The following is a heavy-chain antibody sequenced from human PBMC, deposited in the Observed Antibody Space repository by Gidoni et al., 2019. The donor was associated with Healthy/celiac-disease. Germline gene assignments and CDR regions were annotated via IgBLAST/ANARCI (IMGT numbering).Heavy chain of an antibody. V-gene: IGHV2-26*01. CDR1: GCSLSDPRMG. CDR3: ARMAPFWSREHWFDP. D-gene: IGHD3-3*01. Sequence: QVTLTESGPVLVKPTETLTLTCTGSGCSLSDPRMGVSWIRQPPGKALEALAHIFSNDEKSSSTSLKSRITTSKDTYNSQVVLTMTNMDPVDTATYYCARMAPFWSREHWFDPWGQGTMVTVSS. CDR2: IFSNDEK. J-gene: IGHJ5*02.